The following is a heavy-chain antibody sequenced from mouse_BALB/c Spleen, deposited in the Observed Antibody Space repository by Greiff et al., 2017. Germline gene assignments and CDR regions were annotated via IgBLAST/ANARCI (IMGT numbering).Heavy chain of an antibody. CDR3: ARWGYYGSRAYFDY. V-gene: IGHV5-17*02. J-gene: IGHJ2*01. D-gene: IGHD1-1*01. CDR2: ISSGSSTI. CDR1: GFTFSSFG. Sequence: DVKLVESGGGLVQPGGSRKLSCAASGFTFSSFGMHWVRQAPEKGLEWVAYISSGSSTIYYADTVKGRFTISRDNPKNTLFPQMTSLRSEDTAMYYCARWGYYGSRAYFDYWGQGTTLTVSS.